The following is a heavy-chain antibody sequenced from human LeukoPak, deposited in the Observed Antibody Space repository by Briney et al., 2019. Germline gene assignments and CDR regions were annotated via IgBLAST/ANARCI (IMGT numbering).Heavy chain of an antibody. D-gene: IGHD1-26*01. CDR1: GFTFSSYS. J-gene: IGHJ4*02. Sequence: PGGSLRLSCAASGFTFSSYSINWVRQAPGKGLEWVSSISSSSSYIYYADSVKGRFTISRDNAKNSLYLQMNSLRAEDTAVYYCAKDRGWELLFFDYWGQGTLVTVSS. CDR3: AKDRGWELLFFDY. CDR2: ISSSSSYI. V-gene: IGHV3-21*01.